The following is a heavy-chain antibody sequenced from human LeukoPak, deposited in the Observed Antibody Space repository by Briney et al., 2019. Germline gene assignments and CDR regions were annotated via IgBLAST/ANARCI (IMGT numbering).Heavy chain of an antibody. CDR1: GFTFSSYA. J-gene: IGHJ4*02. V-gene: IGHV3-23*01. D-gene: IGHD4-17*01. CDR2: ISGSGGST. Sequence: GGSLRLSCAASGFTFSSYAMSWVRQAPGKGLEWVSAISGSGGSTYYADSVKGRFTISRDNSKNTLYPQMNSLRAEDTAVYYCAKDDDYGDYASDYWGQGTLVTVSS. CDR3: AKDDDYGDYASDY.